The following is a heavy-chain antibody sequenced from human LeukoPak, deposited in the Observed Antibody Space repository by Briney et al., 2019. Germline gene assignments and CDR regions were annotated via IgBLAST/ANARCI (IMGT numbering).Heavy chain of an antibody. CDR3: ARDLDWFDP. CDR2: IYYSGST. D-gene: IGHD3-16*01. V-gene: IGHV4-59*01. Sequence: PSETLSLTCTVSGGSISSYYWSWIRQPPGKGLEWIGYIYYSGSTNYNPSLRSRVTISVDTSKNQFSLKLSSVTAADTAVYYCARDLDWFDPWGQGTLVTVSS. CDR1: GGSISSYY. J-gene: IGHJ5*02.